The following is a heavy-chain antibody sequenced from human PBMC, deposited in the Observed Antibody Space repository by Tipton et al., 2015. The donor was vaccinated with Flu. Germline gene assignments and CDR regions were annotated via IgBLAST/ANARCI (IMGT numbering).Heavy chain of an antibody. CDR2: IFPGDSDT. Sequence: VQLVQSGAEVRKPGESLRISCKASGYRFTNYWIGWVRQMPGKGLEWMGIIFPGDSDTRYSPSFRGHVTISADKSISTTYLQLSSLKASDTAMYYCGRHEGLALFDRGGRVDYWGQGTLVTVSS. J-gene: IGHJ4*02. D-gene: IGHD3-3*02. V-gene: IGHV5-51*01. CDR3: GRHEGLALFDRGGRVDY. CDR1: GYRFTNYW.